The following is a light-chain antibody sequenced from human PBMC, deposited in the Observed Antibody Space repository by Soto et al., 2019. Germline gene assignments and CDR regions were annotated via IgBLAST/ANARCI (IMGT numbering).Light chain of an antibody. Sequence: EIVLTQSPGTLSLSPGERATLSCRASQSVSSCYLAWYQQKPGQAPRLLIYGASSRATGIPDRFSGSGSGTDFTLTISRLEPEDFAVYYCQQYGSSRTFGQGTKVEIK. V-gene: IGKV3-20*01. CDR3: QQYGSSRT. CDR2: GAS. CDR1: QSVSSCY. J-gene: IGKJ1*01.